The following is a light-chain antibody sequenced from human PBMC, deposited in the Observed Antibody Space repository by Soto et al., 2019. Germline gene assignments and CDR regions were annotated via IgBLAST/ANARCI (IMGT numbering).Light chain of an antibody. J-gene: IGKJ1*01. Sequence: VLTKSPGTLSLSPWESATLSCKASQSVSSSYLAWYQQKPGQAPRLLIYGASSRATGIPDRFSGSGSGTDFTLTINRLEPEDFAVYYCQQYGSSPWTFGQGTKVDIK. V-gene: IGKV3-20*01. CDR2: GAS. CDR1: QSVSSSY. CDR3: QQYGSSPWT.